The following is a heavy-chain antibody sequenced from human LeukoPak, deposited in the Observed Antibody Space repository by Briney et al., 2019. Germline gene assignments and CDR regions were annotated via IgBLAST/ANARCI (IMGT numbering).Heavy chain of an antibody. CDR3: ARDGTCLDF. CDR1: GFTFSENW. J-gene: IGHJ4*02. Sequence: GGSLRLSCGASGFTFSENWMSWVRQAPGRGPEWVADIKGDGSKMYYVDSVKGRFTISRDNDKNALYLQMNNLRVEDTGVYYCARDGTCLDFWGQGVLVTVSS. CDR2: IKGDGSKM. V-gene: IGHV3-7*01.